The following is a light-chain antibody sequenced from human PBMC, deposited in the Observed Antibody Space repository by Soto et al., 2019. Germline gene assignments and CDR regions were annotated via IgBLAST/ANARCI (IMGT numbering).Light chain of an antibody. CDR2: GAT. Sequence: EIVLTQSPGTLSLSPGERATLFCRASQSVSTYLTWYQQKPGQAPRLLIYGATNRATGIPDRFSGSGSGTVFTLTISRLEPEDFAVYYCQHHGGSPLFTFGPGTTVDIK. V-gene: IGKV3-20*01. CDR3: QHHGGSPLFT. CDR1: QSVSTY. J-gene: IGKJ3*01.